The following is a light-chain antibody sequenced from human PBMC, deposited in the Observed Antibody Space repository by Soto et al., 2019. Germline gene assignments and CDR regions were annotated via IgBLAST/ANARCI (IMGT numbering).Light chain of an antibody. Sequence: EIVLTQSPGTLSLSPGERATLSCRASQSVSSSYLAWYQQKPGQAPRLLIYGASSRATGIPDRFSGSGSGTDFTLTISRLEPEDFAVYYCQQYGSSHGTFGGGTKVEI. V-gene: IGKV3-20*01. CDR1: QSVSSSY. CDR2: GAS. J-gene: IGKJ4*01. CDR3: QQYGSSHGT.